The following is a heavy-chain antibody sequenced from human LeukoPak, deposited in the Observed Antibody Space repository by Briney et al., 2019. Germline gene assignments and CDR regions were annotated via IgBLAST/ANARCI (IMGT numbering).Heavy chain of an antibody. V-gene: IGHV3-23*01. CDR2: ISGSGGST. Sequence: PGGSLRLSCAASGFTFSSYAMSWVRQAPGKGLEWVLAISGSGGSTYYADSVKGRFTISRDNSKNTLYLQMNSLRAEDTAVYYCAKSGSSWSYYYYGMDAWGQGTTVTVSS. CDR3: AKSGSSWSYYYYGMDA. CDR1: GFTFSSYA. D-gene: IGHD6-13*01. J-gene: IGHJ6*02.